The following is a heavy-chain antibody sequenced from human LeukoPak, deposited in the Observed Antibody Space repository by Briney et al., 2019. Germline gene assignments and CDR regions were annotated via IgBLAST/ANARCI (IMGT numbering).Heavy chain of an antibody. V-gene: IGHV1-69*05. D-gene: IGHD4-23*01. CDR3: ARIGSTMVVTEDDY. Sequence: ASVKVSCKASGGTFSSYAISWVRQAPGQGLEWMGGIIPIFGTANYAQKFQGRVTITTDESTSTAYMELSSLRSEDTAVYYCARIGSTMVVTEDDYWGQGTLVTVSS. CDR1: GGTFSSYA. J-gene: IGHJ4*02. CDR2: IIPIFGTA.